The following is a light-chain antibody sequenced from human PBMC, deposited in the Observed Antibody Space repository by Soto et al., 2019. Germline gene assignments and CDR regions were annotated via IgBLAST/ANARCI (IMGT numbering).Light chain of an antibody. CDR2: GAS. V-gene: IGKV3-20*01. CDR3: QQYNNWPPVT. CDR1: QSVSSSY. J-gene: IGKJ4*01. Sequence: EIVLTQSPGTLSLSPGERATLSCRASQSVSSSYLAWYQQKPGQAPRLLIYGASSRATGIPDRFSGSGSGTEFTLTISCLQSEDFAVYYCQQYNNWPPVTFRGGTKVDNK.